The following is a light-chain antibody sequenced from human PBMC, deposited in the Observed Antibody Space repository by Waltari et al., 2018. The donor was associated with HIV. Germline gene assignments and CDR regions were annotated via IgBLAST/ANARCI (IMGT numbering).Light chain of an antibody. CDR3: QQHNNIPLT. V-gene: IGKV1-33*01. CDR2: DGS. Sequence: DIQMTQSPSSLSASVGDRVTMTCQASQDISNNLNWYQQKPGRAPKPLIYDGSNLETGVPSRFSGSVSGTEFTFTITSLQTEDIATYYCQQHNNIPLTFGGGTKVEIK. CDR1: QDISNN. J-gene: IGKJ4*01.